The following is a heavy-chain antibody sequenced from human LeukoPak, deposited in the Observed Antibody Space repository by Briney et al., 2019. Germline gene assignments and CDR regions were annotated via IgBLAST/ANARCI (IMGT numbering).Heavy chain of an antibody. Sequence: GGSLRLSCAASGFPFSSYWMSWVRQAPGKGLEWVASIKQDGSETYYVDSVKGRFTISRDNAKNSLFLQMSSLRAEDTAVYYCARDHDSGTYYIPYFDYWGQGTLVTVSS. J-gene: IGHJ4*02. CDR1: GFPFSSYW. D-gene: IGHD3-10*01. CDR3: ARDHDSGTYYIPYFDY. CDR2: IKQDGSET. V-gene: IGHV3-7*01.